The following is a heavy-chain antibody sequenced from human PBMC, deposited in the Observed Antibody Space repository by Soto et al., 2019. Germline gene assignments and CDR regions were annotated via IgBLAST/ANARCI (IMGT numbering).Heavy chain of an antibody. D-gene: IGHD2-2*03. V-gene: IGHV4-39*01. CDR2: IYSSENT. Sequence: SETLSLTCTVSGCSVSSNSYSWGWIRQSPGKGLEWIGTIYSSENTYYNPSLLSRVTISVDTSKNEFSLRLGSVTAADTAVYYCARLNGYCVSTNCHGYYGMDVWGQGTTVT. CDR3: ARLNGYCVSTNCHGYYGMDV. J-gene: IGHJ6*02. CDR1: GCSVSSNSYS.